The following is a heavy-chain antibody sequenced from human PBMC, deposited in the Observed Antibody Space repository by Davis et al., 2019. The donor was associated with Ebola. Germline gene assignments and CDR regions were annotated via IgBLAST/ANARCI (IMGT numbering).Heavy chain of an antibody. V-gene: IGHV3-23*01. CDR3: ARDDYGDSYFDY. CDR2: ISGSGGST. CDR1: GFTFSSYA. Sequence: GGSLRLSCAASGFTFSSYALSWVRQAPGKGLEWVAAISGSGGSTYYADSVKGRFTISRDNSKNTLYLQMNSLRAEDTAIYYCARDDYGDSYFDYWGQGTLVTVSS. D-gene: IGHD4-17*01. J-gene: IGHJ4*02.